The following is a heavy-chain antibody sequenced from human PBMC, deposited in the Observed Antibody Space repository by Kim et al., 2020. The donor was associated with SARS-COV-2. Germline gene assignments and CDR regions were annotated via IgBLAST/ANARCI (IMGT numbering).Heavy chain of an antibody. CDR2: IGGVGTTT. CDR1: GFTFSSYA. J-gene: IGHJ4*02. D-gene: IGHD3-10*01. V-gene: IGHV3-23*01. Sequence: GGSLRLSCAASGFTFSSYAMSWVRQAPGKGLEWVSIIGGVGTTTYYADSVKGRFTMSRDNYKNTMYLQMNSLRAEDTALYYCAKESGRGPGPIDYCGQGT. CDR3: AKESGRGPGPIDY.